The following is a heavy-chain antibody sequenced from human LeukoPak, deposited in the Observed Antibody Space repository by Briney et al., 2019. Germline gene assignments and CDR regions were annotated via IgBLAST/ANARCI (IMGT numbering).Heavy chain of an antibody. Sequence: SVKVSCKASGGTFSSYAISWVRQAPGQGLEWMGRIIPILGIANYAQKFQGRVTMTRDTSTSTVYMELSSLRSEDTAVYYCARDLKGGYDFWSGYYTGNYFDYWGQGTLVTVSS. CDR1: GGTFSSYA. J-gene: IGHJ4*02. CDR2: IIPILGIA. CDR3: ARDLKGGYDFWSGYYTGNYFDY. D-gene: IGHD3-3*01. V-gene: IGHV1-69*04.